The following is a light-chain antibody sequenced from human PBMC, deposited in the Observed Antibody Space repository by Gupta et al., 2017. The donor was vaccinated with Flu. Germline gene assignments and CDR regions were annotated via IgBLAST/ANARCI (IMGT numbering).Light chain of an antibody. CDR1: QSLVYDDGDTY. V-gene: IGKV2-30*01. CDR3: MQGTRWPFT. CDR2: KVS. J-gene: IGKJ3*01. Sequence: DVVLTQSPLSLPVTLGQPASISCRSSQSLVYDDGDTYLSWFHQRPGQSPRRLIYKVSNRDSGVPDRFSGSGSGTEFTLKINKVEAEDVGHYYSMQGTRWPFTFGPGTVVEIK.